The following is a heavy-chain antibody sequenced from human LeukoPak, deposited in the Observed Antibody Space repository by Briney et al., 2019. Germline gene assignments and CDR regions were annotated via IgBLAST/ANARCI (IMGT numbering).Heavy chain of an antibody. CDR1: GDSVSSNSGA. Sequence: SQTLSLTCAISGDSVSSNSGAWSWIRQSPSRGLEWLGRTFYRSRWSNEYALSVKSRITINADTSKNQFSLQLSSVTPEDTAVYFCARDCGGNYGSYSFDNWGLGTLVTVSS. J-gene: IGHJ4*02. CDR2: TFYRSRWSN. V-gene: IGHV6-1*01. CDR3: ARDCGGNYGSYSFDN. D-gene: IGHD2-21*02.